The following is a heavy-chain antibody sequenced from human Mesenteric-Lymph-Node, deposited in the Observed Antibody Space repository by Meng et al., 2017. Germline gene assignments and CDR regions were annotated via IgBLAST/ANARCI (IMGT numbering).Heavy chain of an antibody. CDR1: GFTFSSYL. Sequence: EVQLVESGGVLVQPGGSLRLSCAASGFTFSSYLMYWGRQAPGKGLEWVSRINNDGRSTGYADSVKGRFTISRENAKNTLYLQMNSLRAEDTAVYYCARNYDGGVDYWGQGTLVTVSS. CDR3: ARNYDGGVDY. J-gene: IGHJ4*02. V-gene: IGHV3-74*01. D-gene: IGHD4-23*01. CDR2: INNDGRST.